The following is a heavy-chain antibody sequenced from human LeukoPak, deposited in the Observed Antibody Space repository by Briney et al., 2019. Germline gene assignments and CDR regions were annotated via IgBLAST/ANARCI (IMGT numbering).Heavy chain of an antibody. D-gene: IGHD1-26*01. V-gene: IGHV4-59*01. J-gene: IGHJ5*02. CDR2: IYYSGST. Sequence: SETLSLTCTVSGGSISSYYWSWIRQPPGKGLEWIGYIYYSGSTNYNPSLKSRVTISVDTSKNQFSLKLSSVTDADTAVYYCAREVLVGATSWFDPWGQGTLVTVSS. CDR3: AREVLVGATSWFDP. CDR1: GGSISSYY.